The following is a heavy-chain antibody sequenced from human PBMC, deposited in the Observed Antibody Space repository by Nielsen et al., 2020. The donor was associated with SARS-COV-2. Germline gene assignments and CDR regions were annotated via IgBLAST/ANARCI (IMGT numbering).Heavy chain of an antibody. V-gene: IGHV3-30*18. Sequence: GESLKISCAASGFTFSSYGMHWVRQAPGKGLEWVAVISYDGSNKYYADSVKGRFTISRDNSKNTLYLQMNSLRAEDTAVYYCAKVGIAAAGGGNWFDPWGQGTLVTVSS. CDR1: GFTFSSYG. CDR2: ISYDGSNK. J-gene: IGHJ5*02. CDR3: AKVGIAAAGGGNWFDP. D-gene: IGHD6-13*01.